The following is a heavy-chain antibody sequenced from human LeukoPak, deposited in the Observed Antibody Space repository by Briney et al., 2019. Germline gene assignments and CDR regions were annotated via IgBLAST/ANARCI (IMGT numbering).Heavy chain of an antibody. CDR3: ASEPRLLDH. CDR1: GFTFSDNY. Sequence: GGSLRLSCAASGFTFSDNYMSWIRQAPGKGLEWVSYISNGGTTTKYADSVEGRYTISRDNAKNFLYLQMNSLRAEDTAVYFCASEPRLLDHWGQGTLVTVSS. CDR2: ISNGGTTT. J-gene: IGHJ4*02. D-gene: IGHD6-25*01. V-gene: IGHV3-11*04.